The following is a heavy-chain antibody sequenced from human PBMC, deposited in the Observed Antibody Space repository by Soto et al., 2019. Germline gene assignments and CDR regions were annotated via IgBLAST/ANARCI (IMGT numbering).Heavy chain of an antibody. Sequence: PSETRSRTWPVSGGSVTNSSYYWGCIRQSPGKVLEWIGSVYYRGRSYSKSSVKSRVTISVDTSKNRFSLSLNSVTASDTAVYFCVSQRTTVPTQAYFDYWGSGALVTVYS. J-gene: IGHJ4*02. CDR2: VYYRGRS. V-gene: IGHV4-39*01. CDR1: GGSVTNSSYY. CDR3: VSQRTTVPTQAYFDY. D-gene: IGHD4-17*01.